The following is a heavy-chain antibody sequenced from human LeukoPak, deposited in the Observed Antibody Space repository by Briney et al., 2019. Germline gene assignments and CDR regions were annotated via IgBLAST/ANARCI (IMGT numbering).Heavy chain of an antibody. CDR3: ARHVKSRLVRGVHHRHFDY. D-gene: IGHD3-10*01. CDR1: GGSISSYY. CDR2: FYTSGST. V-gene: IGHV4-4*07. J-gene: IGHJ4*02. Sequence: SETLSLTCTVSGGSISSYYWSWIRQPAGKGLEWIGRFYTSGSTKYNPSLKSRVTISVDTSKNQFSLKLSSVTAADTAVYYCARHVKSRLVRGVHHRHFDYWGQGTLVTVSS.